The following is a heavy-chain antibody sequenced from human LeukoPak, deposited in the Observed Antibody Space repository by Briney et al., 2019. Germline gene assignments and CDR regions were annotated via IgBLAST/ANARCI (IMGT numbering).Heavy chain of an antibody. V-gene: IGHV4-34*01. CDR3: ARGSRDAFDV. CDR2: INHSGST. CDR1: GGSFSGYY. Sequence: SETLSLTCAVYGGSFSGYYWSWIRQPPGKGLEWIGEINHSGSTNYNPSLKSRVTISVDTSKNQFSLKLSSVTAADTSVYYCARGSRDAFDVWGQGTMVTVSS. J-gene: IGHJ3*01.